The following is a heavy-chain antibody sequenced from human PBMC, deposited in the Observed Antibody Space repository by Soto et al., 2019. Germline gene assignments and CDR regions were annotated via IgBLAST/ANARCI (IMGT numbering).Heavy chain of an antibody. CDR1: GYSFTTYY. CDR2: IYHGDSDT. CDR3: ARLGYFYGSGNPIPAYYDS. V-gene: IGHV5-51*01. D-gene: IGHD3-10*01. Sequence: PGESLKISCKSSGYSFTTYYIAWVRQMPGKGLEWMGIIYHGDSDTRYSPSFQGQVTLSADKSISTAYLQWTSLKASDTAMYYCARLGYFYGSGNPIPAYYDSWGQGTLVTVSS. J-gene: IGHJ4*02.